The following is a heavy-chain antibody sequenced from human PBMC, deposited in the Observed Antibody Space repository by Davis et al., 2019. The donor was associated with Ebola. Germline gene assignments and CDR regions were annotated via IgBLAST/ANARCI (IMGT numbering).Heavy chain of an antibody. D-gene: IGHD3-10*01. Sequence: GESLKISCAASGFTFSSYWMSWVRQAPGKGPEWVANIKQDGSEKYYVDSVKGRFTISRDNAKNSLYLQMNSLRAEDTAVYYCARERSQWFGELIYYYYGMDVWGQGTTVTVSS. CDR2: IKQDGSEK. CDR3: ARERSQWFGELIYYYYGMDV. J-gene: IGHJ6*02. V-gene: IGHV3-7*03. CDR1: GFTFSSYW.